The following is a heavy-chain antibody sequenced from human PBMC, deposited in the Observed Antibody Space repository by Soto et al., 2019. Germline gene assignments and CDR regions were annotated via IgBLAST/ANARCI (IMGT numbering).Heavy chain of an antibody. CDR2: ISSSSSYI. CDR1: GFTFSSYS. D-gene: IGHD2-15*01. J-gene: IGHJ3*02. Sequence: GGSLRLSCAASGFTFSSYSMNWVRQAPGKGLEWVSSISSSSSYIYYADSVKGQFTISRDNAKNSLYLQMNSLGAGDTAVYYCARDQGYCSGGSCFDAFGIWGQGTMVTVSS. V-gene: IGHV3-21*01. CDR3: ARDQGYCSGGSCFDAFGI.